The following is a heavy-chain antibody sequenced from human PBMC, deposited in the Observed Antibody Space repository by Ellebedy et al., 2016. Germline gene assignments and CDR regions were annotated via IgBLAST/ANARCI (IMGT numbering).Heavy chain of an antibody. Sequence: GGSLRLSCAASGFTFSNAWMSWVRQAPGKGLEWVSGISGSGGSTYYADSVKGRFTISRDNSKNTLYLQMNSLRDEDTAVYYCAKDTGLGRGYNFDYWGQGTLVTVSS. V-gene: IGHV3-23*01. D-gene: IGHD5-18*01. CDR2: ISGSGGST. CDR3: AKDTGLGRGYNFDY. J-gene: IGHJ4*02. CDR1: GFTFSNAW.